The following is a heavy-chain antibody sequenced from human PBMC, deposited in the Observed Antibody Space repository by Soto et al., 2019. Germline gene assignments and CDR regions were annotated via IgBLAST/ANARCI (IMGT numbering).Heavy chain of an antibody. D-gene: IGHD3-9*01. V-gene: IGHV3-23*01. J-gene: IGHJ4*02. CDR2: ISRDAANT. CDR1: AFIFSDYA. CDR3: AKDPSTGYADH. Sequence: PGGSLRLSCAASAFIFSDYAMTRVRQAPGKGLEWVSTISRDAANTHYADSVKGRFTISRDNSKNTLYLQMSSLRGEDTALYYCAKDPSTGYADHWGQGTLVTVSS.